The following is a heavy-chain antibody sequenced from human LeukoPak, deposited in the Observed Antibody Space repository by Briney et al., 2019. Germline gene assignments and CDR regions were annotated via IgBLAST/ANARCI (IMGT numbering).Heavy chain of an antibody. D-gene: IGHD6-13*01. V-gene: IGHV3-30*04. CDR2: ISYDGSNK. J-gene: IGHJ4*02. CDR3: VREVSSRIDFDY. Sequence: PGRSLRLSCAASGFAFSSYAMHWVRQAPGKGLEWVAVISYDGSNKYYADSVKGRFTISRDNSKNTLYLQMNSLRAEDTAVYYCVREVSSRIDFDYWGQGTLVTVSS. CDR1: GFAFSSYA.